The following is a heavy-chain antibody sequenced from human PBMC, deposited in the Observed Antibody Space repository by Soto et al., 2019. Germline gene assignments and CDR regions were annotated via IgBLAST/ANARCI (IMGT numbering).Heavy chain of an antibody. D-gene: IGHD4-4*01. CDR1: GFTFSSYA. CDR2: ISYDGSNK. V-gene: IGHV3-30-3*01. J-gene: IGHJ6*02. CDR3: AREDYSNFDYYYYGMDV. Sequence: GGSLRLSCAASGFTFSSYAMHWVRQAPGKGLEWVAVISYDGSNKYYADSVKGRFTISRDNSKNTLYLQMNSLRAEDTAVYYCAREDYSNFDYYYYGMDVWGQGTTVTVSS.